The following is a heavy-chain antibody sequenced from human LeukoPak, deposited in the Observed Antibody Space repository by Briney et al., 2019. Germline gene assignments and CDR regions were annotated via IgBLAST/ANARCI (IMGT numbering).Heavy chain of an antibody. D-gene: IGHD6-25*01. J-gene: IGHJ4*02. CDR2: IHTGGNT. CDR1: GFSVRSNY. CDR3: TGGTVYSGYGGY. V-gene: IGHV3-53*01. Sequence: PGGSLRLSCAASGFSVRSNYMNWVRQAPGKGLEWVSVIHTGGNTDYADSVKGRFTVSRDNSQNTIYLHMNSLRAEDTAVYYCTGGTVYSGYGGYWGQGTLVTVSS.